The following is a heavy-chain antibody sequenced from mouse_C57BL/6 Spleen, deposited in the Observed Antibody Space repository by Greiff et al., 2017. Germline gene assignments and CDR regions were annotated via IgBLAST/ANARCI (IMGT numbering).Heavy chain of an antibody. CDR3: AREGVLLRAMDY. CDR1: GYTFTSYW. J-gene: IGHJ4*01. D-gene: IGHD1-1*01. CDR2: IDPSDSET. V-gene: IGHV1-52*01. Sequence: QVQLKESGAELVRPGSSVKLSCKASGYTFTSYWLHWVKQRPIQGLEWIGNIDPSDSETHYNQKFKDKATLTVDKSSSTAYMQLSSLTSEDSAVYYCAREGVLLRAMDYWGQGTSVTVSS.